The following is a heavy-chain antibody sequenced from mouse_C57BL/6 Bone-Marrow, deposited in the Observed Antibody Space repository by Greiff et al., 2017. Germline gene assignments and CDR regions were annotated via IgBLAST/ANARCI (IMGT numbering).Heavy chain of an antibody. CDR2: INPNYGTT. V-gene: IGHV1-39*01. CDR3: ALITTVVATDYFDY. D-gene: IGHD1-1*01. J-gene: IGHJ2*01. Sequence: VQLQQSGPELVKPGASVQISCKASGYSFTDYNMNWVKQSNGKSLEWIGVINPNYGTTSYNQKFKGKATLTVDQSSSTAYMQLNSLTSEASAVYYCALITTVVATDYFDYWGQGTTLTVSS. CDR1: GYSFTDYN.